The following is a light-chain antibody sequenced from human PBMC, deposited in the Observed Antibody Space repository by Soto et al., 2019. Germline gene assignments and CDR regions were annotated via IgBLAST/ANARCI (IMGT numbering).Light chain of an antibody. Sequence: IRVTQSPATLSLSPAERATLSCRASESVSSYLAWYQQKPGQAPRLLIYDASNRATGIPARFSGSGSGTDFTLTITSLQPEDFAVYYCQHRSNWPLTFGGGTKVDIK. CDR3: QHRSNWPLT. CDR2: DAS. J-gene: IGKJ4*01. V-gene: IGKV3-11*01. CDR1: ESVSSY.